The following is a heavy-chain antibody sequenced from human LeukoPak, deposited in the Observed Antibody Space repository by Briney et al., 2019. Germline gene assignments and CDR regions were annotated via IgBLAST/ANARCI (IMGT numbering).Heavy chain of an antibody. CDR2: IYSGGST. D-gene: IGHD3-22*01. V-gene: IGHV3-66*01. CDR1: GFTVSSNF. Sequence: GGSLRLSCAASGFTVSSNFMSWVRQAPGKGLEWVSVIYSGGSTYYADSVKGRFTISRDNSKNTLYLQMNSLRAEDTAVYYCAKHYYTSGYYGALDIWGQGTTVTVSA. J-gene: IGHJ3*02. CDR3: AKHYYTSGYYGALDI.